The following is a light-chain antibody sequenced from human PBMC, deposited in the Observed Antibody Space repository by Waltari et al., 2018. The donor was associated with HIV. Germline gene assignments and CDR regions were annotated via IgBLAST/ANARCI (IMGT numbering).Light chain of an antibody. CDR1: QSIDDK. J-gene: IGKJ1*01. CDR3: QQYKNWPPFT. Sequence: ETVMTQSPGTLSASPGETVTLSCTASQSIDDKLAWYQQKPGQSPRLLIYAASTGATSVPGRFSGSGSGTQFTLTISNLQSEDSAVYYCQQYKNWPPFTFGQGTKVEIK. CDR2: AAS. V-gene: IGKV3-15*01.